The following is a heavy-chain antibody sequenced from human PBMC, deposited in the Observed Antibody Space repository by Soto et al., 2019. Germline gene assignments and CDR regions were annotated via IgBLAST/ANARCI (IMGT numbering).Heavy chain of an antibody. CDR1: GGSISSTNYY. CDR3: ASLKYGDYRHY. Sequence: PSETLSLTCTVSGGSISSTNYYWGWIRQPPGKGLEWIGSISYSGSTFYNPSLKSRVSITVDTSKNQFSLKMSSVTAADTAVFYCASLKYGDYRHYWGQGTLVTVSS. V-gene: IGHV4-39*01. CDR2: ISYSGST. D-gene: IGHD4-17*01. J-gene: IGHJ4*02.